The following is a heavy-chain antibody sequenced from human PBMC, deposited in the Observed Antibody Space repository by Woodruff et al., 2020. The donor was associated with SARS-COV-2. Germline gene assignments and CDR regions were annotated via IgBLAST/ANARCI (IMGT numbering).Heavy chain of an antibody. CDR3: ARAGAGLGLYMDV. J-gene: IGHJ6*03. D-gene: IGHD3-16*01. V-gene: IGHV3-30*09. Sequence: AISRDNSKNTLYLQMNSLRAEDTAVYYCARAGAGLGLYMDVWGKGTTVTVSS.